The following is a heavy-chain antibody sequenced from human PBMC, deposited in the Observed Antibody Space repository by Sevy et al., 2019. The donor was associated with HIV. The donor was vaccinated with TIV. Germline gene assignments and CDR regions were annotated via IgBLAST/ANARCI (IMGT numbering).Heavy chain of an antibody. J-gene: IGHJ4*02. CDR2: IKQDAGQK. Sequence: GGSLRLSFAASGFTFSKYWVGWVRQAPGKGLEWVANIKQDAGQKYYVDSVKGRFTISRDNAKNSLYLQMNSLRAEDTAVYFCARDDGNYYFHYWGQGTLVTVSS. V-gene: IGHV3-7*01. CDR3: ARDDGNYYFHY. D-gene: IGHD1-7*01. CDR1: GFTFSKYW.